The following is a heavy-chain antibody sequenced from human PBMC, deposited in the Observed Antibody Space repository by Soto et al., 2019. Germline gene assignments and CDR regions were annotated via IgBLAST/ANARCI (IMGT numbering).Heavy chain of an antibody. Sequence: QVQLQESGPGLVKPSQTLSLTCTVSGGSISSSGYYWSWIRQHPGKGLEWIGYIYYSGTTYYSPSLKSRLTISVDTSKNQFSLKLSSVTAAGTAVYYCARVGEIIGDHWGQGTLVTVSS. CDR3: ARVGEIIGDH. V-gene: IGHV4-31*03. D-gene: IGHD4-17*01. CDR2: IYYSGTT. CDR1: GGSISSSGYY. J-gene: IGHJ5*02.